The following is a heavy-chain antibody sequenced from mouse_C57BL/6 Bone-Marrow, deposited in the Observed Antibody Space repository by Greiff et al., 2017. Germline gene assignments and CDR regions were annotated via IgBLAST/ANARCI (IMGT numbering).Heavy chain of an antibody. J-gene: IGHJ2*01. CDR3: ARVWDD. Sequence: EVQLQQSGPELVKPGASVKISCKASGYTFTDYYMNWVKQSHGKSLEWIGDINPNNGGTSYNQKFKGKATLTVDKSSSTAYMELRSLTSEDSAVYYCARVWDDWGQGTTLTVSS. V-gene: IGHV1-26*01. CDR2: INPNNGGT. CDR1: GYTFTDYY.